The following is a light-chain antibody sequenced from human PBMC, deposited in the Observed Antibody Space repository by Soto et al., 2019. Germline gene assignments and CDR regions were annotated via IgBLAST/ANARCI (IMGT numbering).Light chain of an antibody. Sequence: VLMQSPDTLSLSPGETATLSCRASQSLRPTYVAWYQQKPGQAPRLLIYGASFRATDIPGRFSGRGSGTDFTLTISRLEPEDFAVYYCQQYVTSPRTFGLGTKVEMK. CDR1: QSLRPTY. CDR2: GAS. J-gene: IGKJ1*01. V-gene: IGKV3-20*01. CDR3: QQYVTSPRT.